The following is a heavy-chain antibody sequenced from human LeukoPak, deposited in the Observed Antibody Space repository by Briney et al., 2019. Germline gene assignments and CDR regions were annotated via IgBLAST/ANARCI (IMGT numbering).Heavy chain of an antibody. D-gene: IGHD3-3*01. CDR1: GFTFTTYS. CDR2: ISSSSSYI. J-gene: IGHJ3*02. CDR3: AGEWLLYGAFDI. Sequence: PGGSLRLSCAASGFTFTTYSMTWVRQAPGKGLEWVSSISSSSSYIYYADSVKGRFTISRDNAKNSLYLQMNSLRAEDTAVYYCAGEWLLYGAFDIWGQGTMVTVSS. V-gene: IGHV3-21*01.